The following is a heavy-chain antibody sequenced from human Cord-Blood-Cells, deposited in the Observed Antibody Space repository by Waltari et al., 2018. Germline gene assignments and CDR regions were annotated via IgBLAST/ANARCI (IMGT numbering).Heavy chain of an antibody. J-gene: IGHJ4*02. CDR1: GGSISSYY. CDR3: ARGPYSSGWYFDY. Sequence: QVQLQESGPGLVKPSETLSLTCTVSGGSISSYYWSWIRQPPGKGLVWIGYIHYSWSTTYTPSLKSRVTIAVHTSKNQFSLKLSSVTAADTAVYYCARGPYSSGWYFDYWGQGTLVTVSS. V-gene: IGHV4-59*01. CDR2: IHYSWST. D-gene: IGHD6-19*01.